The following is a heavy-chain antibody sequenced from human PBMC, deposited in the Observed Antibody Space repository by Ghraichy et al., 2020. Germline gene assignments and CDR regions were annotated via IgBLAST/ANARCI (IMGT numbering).Heavy chain of an antibody. CDR2: IIPILGIA. J-gene: IGHJ4*02. D-gene: IGHD5-24*01. CDR3: ARVVEMATIQAYYFDY. V-gene: IGHV1-69*02. CDR1: GGTFSSYT. Sequence: SVKVSCKASGGTFSSYTISWVRQAPGQGLEWMGRIIPILGIANYAQKFQGRVTITADKSTSTAYMELSSLRSEDTAVYYCARVVEMATIQAYYFDYWGQGTLVTVSS.